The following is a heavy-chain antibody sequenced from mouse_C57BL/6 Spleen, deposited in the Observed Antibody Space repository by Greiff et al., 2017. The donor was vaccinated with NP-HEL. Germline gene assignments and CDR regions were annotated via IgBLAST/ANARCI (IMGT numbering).Heavy chain of an antibody. V-gene: IGHV3-6*01. J-gene: IGHJ2*01. CDR1: GYSITSGYY. CDR3: ARGGDYYGSSYGFDY. CDR2: ISYDGSN. D-gene: IGHD1-1*01. Sequence: EVKLQESGPGLVKPSQSLSLPCSVTGYSITSGYYWNWIRQFPGNKLEWMGYISYDGSNNYNPSLKNRISITRDTSKNQFFLKLNSVTTEDTATYYCARGGDYYGSSYGFDYWGQGTTLTVSS.